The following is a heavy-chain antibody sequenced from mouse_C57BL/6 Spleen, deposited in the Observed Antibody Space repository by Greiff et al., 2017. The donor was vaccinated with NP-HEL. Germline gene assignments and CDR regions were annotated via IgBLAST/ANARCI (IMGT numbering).Heavy chain of an antibody. CDR3: ARRSPYDGYYLFAY. J-gene: IGHJ3*01. D-gene: IGHD2-3*01. CDR2: IDPNSGGT. Sequence: VQLQQPGAELVKPGASVKLSCKASGYTFTSYWMHWVKQRPGRGLEWIGRIDPNSGGTTYNEKFKSKATLTVDKPSSTAYMQLSSLTSEDAAVYYGARRSPYDGYYLFAYWGQGTLVTVSA. CDR1: GYTFTSYW. V-gene: IGHV1-72*01.